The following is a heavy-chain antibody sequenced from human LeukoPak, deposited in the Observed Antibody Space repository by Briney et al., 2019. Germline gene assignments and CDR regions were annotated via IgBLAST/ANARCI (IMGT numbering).Heavy chain of an antibody. V-gene: IGHV4-39*01. CDR3: PILLHSSGWYTDYFDY. CDR1: GGSISSSSYY. D-gene: IGHD6-19*01. CDR2: IYYSGRT. J-gene: IGHJ4*02. Sequence: SETLSLTCTVSGGSISSSSYYWGWIRQPPGKGLEWIGSIYYSGRTYYNPPLKSRVTISVDTSKIQFSLKLSSVTAADTAVYYCPILLHSSGWYTDYFDYWGQGTLVTVSS.